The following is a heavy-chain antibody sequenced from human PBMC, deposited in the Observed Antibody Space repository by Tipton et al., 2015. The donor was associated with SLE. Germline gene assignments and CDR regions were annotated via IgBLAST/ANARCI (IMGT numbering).Heavy chain of an antibody. CDR2: IKEDGSET. V-gene: IGHV3-7*01. CDR3: ASHSPYNFWSGYFGY. D-gene: IGHD3-3*01. Sequence: GSLRLSCAAYGITFTSYWMNWVRQAPGKGLEWVANIKEDGSETYYVDSVKGRFTISRDNAKSSLYLQVNSLRAEDTAVYYCASHSPYNFWSGYFGYWGQGTLVTVSS. CDR1: GITFTSYW. J-gene: IGHJ4*02.